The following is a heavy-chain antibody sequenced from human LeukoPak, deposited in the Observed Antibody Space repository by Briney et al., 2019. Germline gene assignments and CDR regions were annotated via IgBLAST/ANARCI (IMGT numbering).Heavy chain of an antibody. J-gene: IGHJ4*02. V-gene: IGHV5-51*01. CDR1: GYSFTSYW. D-gene: IGHD5-18*01. CDR2: ICPGDSDT. CDR3: ALAYSYGIYYFDY. Sequence: GESLKISCKGSGYSFTSYWIGWVRQMPGKGLEWMGIICPGDSDTRYSPSFQGQVTISADKSISTAYLQWSSLKASDTAMYYCALAYSYGIYYFDYWGQGTLVTVSS.